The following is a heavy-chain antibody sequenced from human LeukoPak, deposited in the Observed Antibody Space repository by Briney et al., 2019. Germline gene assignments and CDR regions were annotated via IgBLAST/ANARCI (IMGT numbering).Heavy chain of an antibody. J-gene: IGHJ4*02. D-gene: IGHD3-10*01. CDR1: GGSISSYY. CDR3: ARVHYGSGRNYFDY. V-gene: IGHV4-4*09. CDR2: IYTSGST. Sequence: SETLSLTCTVSGGSISSYYWSWIRQPPGKGLEWIGYIYTSGSTNYNPSLKSRVTISVDTSKNQFSLKLSSVTAADTAVYYCARVHYGSGRNYFDYWGQGTLVTVSS.